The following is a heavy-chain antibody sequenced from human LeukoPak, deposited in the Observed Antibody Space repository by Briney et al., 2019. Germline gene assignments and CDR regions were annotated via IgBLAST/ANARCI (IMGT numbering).Heavy chain of an antibody. CDR2: ISWNSGSI. CDR1: GFTFDDYA. V-gene: IGHV3-9*01. Sequence: GGSLRLSCAASGFTFDDYAMHWVRQAPGKGLEWVSGISWNSGSIGYADSVKGRLTISRDNAKNSLYLQMNSLRAEDTALYYCAKMSRAVADTDVFDYWGQGTLVTVSS. J-gene: IGHJ4*02. D-gene: IGHD6-19*01. CDR3: AKMSRAVADTDVFDY.